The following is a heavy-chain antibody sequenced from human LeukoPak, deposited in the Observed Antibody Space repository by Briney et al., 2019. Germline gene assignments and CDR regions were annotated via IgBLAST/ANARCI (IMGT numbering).Heavy chain of an antibody. CDR3: AKDIGATVEYYFQH. CDR1: GFTFDDYA. J-gene: IGHJ1*01. CDR2: ISGDGDST. Sequence: GGSLRLSCAASGFTFDDYAMHWVRQAPGKGLEWVSLISGDGDSTYYADSVKGRFTISRDNSKNSLYLQMNSLRTEDTALYYCAKDIGATVEYYFQHWGQGTLVTVSS. V-gene: IGHV3-43*02. D-gene: IGHD1-26*01.